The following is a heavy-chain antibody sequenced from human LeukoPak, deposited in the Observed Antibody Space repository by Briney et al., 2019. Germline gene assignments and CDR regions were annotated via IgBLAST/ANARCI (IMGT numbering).Heavy chain of an antibody. D-gene: IGHD1-1*01. J-gene: IGHJ4*02. CDR2: INRNGGST. CDR3: ARDMETYYFVY. V-gene: IGHV3-20*04. CDR1: GFTFDDYG. Sequence: GGSLRLSCAASGFTFDDYGMSWVRQAPGKGLEWVSGINRNGGSTGYADSVKGRFTISRDNAKNSLYLQMNSLRAEDTASYYCARDMETYYFVYWGQGTLVTVSS.